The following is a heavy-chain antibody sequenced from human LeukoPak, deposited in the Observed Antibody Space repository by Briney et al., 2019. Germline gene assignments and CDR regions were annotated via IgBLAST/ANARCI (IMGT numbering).Heavy chain of an antibody. Sequence: PGGSLRLSCAASGFTFDDYAMNWVRQAPGKGLEWVSGISWNSGSIGYADAVKGRFTFSRDNAKNCLYLQMNSLRAEDTALYYCAKDMNYGDYGPLDYWGQGALVTVSS. V-gene: IGHV3-9*01. CDR3: AKDMNYGDYGPLDY. CDR2: ISWNSGSI. D-gene: IGHD4-17*01. CDR1: GFTFDDYA. J-gene: IGHJ4*02.